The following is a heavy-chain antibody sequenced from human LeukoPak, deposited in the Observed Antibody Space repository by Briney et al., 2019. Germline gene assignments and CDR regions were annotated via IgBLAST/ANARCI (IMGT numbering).Heavy chain of an antibody. Sequence: SETLSLTCTVSGGSISSSSYYWGWIRQPPGKGLEWIGSIYYSGSTYYNPSLKSRVTMSVDTSKNQFSLKLSSVTAADTAVYYCASRLGLGYCSSTSCSYMDVWGKGTTVTVSS. D-gene: IGHD2-2*01. CDR3: ASRLGLGYCSSTSCSYMDV. V-gene: IGHV4-39*01. J-gene: IGHJ6*03. CDR1: GGSISSSSYY. CDR2: IYYSGST.